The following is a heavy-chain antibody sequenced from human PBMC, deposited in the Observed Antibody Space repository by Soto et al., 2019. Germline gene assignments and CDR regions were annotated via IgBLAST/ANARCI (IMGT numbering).Heavy chain of an antibody. V-gene: IGHV3-23*01. CDR2: ISGSGGST. Sequence: PGGSLRLSCAASGFTFSSYAMSWVRQAPGKGLEWVSAISGSGGSTYYADSVKGRFTISRDNSKNTLYLQMNSLRAEDTAVYYWAKVPVLRYFDWLDPPRQGDYWGQGTLVTVSS. CDR1: GFTFSSYA. D-gene: IGHD3-9*01. CDR3: AKVPVLRYFDWLDPPRQGDY. J-gene: IGHJ4*02.